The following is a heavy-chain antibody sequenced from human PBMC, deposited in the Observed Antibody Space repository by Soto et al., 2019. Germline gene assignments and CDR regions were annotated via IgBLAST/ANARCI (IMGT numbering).Heavy chain of an antibody. J-gene: IGHJ3*02. CDR2: IYYSGST. Sequence: QVQLQVSGPGLEKPSQTLSLTCTVSGGSISSGGYYWSWIRQHPGKGLEWIGYIYYSGSTYYNPSLKSRVTISVDTSKNQFSLKLSSVTAADTAVYYCAREAGEEMATTSPAAFDIWGQGTMVTVSS. D-gene: IGHD5-12*01. CDR3: AREAGEEMATTSPAAFDI. CDR1: GGSISSGGYY. V-gene: IGHV4-31*03.